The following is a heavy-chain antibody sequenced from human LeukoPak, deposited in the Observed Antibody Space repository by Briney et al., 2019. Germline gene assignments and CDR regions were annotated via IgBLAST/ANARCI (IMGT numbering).Heavy chain of an antibody. V-gene: IGHV1-46*01. Sequence: ASVKVSCKASGYTFTSYYMHWVRQAPGQGLEWMGIINPSGGSTSYAQKFQGRVTVTRDTSTSTVYMELSSLRSEDTAVYYCARGDTAMVSDYYYYGMDVWGQGTTVTVSS. CDR1: GYTFTSYY. CDR3: ARGDTAMVSDYYYYGMDV. CDR2: INPSGGST. J-gene: IGHJ6*02. D-gene: IGHD5-18*01.